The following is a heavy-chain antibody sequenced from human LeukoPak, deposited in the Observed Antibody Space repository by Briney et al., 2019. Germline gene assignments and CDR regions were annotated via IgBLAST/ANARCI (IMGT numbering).Heavy chain of an antibody. D-gene: IGHD3-10*01. CDR3: AKVATGYYYGSGSYYRY. V-gene: IGHV3-23*01. CDR2: ISGSGGST. J-gene: IGHJ4*02. Sequence: GGSLRLSCAASGFTFSSYAMSWVRQAPGKGLEWVSVISGSGGSTYYADSVKGRFTISRDNSKNTLYLQMNSLRAEDTAVYYCAKVATGYYYGSGSYYRYWGQGTLVTVSS. CDR1: GFTFSSYA.